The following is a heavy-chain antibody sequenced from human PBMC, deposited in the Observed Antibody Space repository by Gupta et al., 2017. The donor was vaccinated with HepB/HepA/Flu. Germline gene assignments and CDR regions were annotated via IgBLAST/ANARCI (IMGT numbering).Heavy chain of an antibody. V-gene: IGHV3-7*01. Sequence: EVQLVESGGGLVQPGGSLRLSCSASGFTFSSYWMSWVRQAPGKGLEWVANIKQDGSEKYYVDSVKGRFTISRDNPKNSLYLQMNSLRAEDTAVYYCASATAYCSSTSCYRYFQHWGQGTLVTGAS. CDR1: GFTFSSYW. D-gene: IGHD2-2*01. CDR2: IKQDGSEK. J-gene: IGHJ1*01. CDR3: ASATAYCSSTSCYRYFQH.